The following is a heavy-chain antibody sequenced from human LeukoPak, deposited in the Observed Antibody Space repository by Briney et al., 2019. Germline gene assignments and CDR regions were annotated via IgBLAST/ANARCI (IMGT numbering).Heavy chain of an antibody. CDR2: ISGSGGST. CDR1: GFTFSSYA. D-gene: IGHD6-13*01. Sequence: GGSLRLSCAASGFTFSSYAMSWVRQAPGKGLEWVSAISGSGGSTYYADSVKGRFTISRDNSKTTLYLQMNSLRAEDTAVYYCARDRGSSWYTDFQHWGQGTLVTVSS. V-gene: IGHV3-23*01. J-gene: IGHJ1*01. CDR3: ARDRGSSWYTDFQH.